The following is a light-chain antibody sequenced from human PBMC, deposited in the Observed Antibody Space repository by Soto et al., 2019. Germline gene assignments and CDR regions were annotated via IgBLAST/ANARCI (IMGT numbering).Light chain of an antibody. V-gene: IGLV2-14*03. J-gene: IGLJ1*01. CDR2: DVS. CDR3: SSYTNSRTYV. Sequence: QSALTQPASVSGSPGQSITISCTGTSSDVGAYNYVSWYQQHPGKAPKLMIYDVSNRPSGVSNRFSGSKSGNTASLTISGLQADEEADYYCSSYTNSRTYVFGSGTKLTVL. CDR1: SSDVGAYNY.